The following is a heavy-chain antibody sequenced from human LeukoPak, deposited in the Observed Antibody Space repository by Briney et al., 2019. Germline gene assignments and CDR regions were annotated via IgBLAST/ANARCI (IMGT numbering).Heavy chain of an antibody. Sequence: KASQTLSLTCTVSGGSLTSNSYYWNWLRQPAGKGLEGIGRIYTSGRTNYNPSLKSRATISVDTSKNQFSLKLNSVTAADTAVYYCAASEYSYGGIGFDPWGQGTLVTVSS. CDR3: AASEYSYGGIGFDP. V-gene: IGHV4-61*02. D-gene: IGHD5-18*01. J-gene: IGHJ5*02. CDR1: GGSLTSNSYY. CDR2: IYTSGRT.